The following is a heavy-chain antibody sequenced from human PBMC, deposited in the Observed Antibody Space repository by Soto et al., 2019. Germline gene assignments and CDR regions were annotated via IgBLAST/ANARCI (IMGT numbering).Heavy chain of an antibody. Sequence: QVQLQESGPGLVKPSQTLSLTCTVSGGSISSGGYYWNWIRQHPGKGLEWIGCIYYSGSTYYNPSLRIRVTISLDTSKNQFSLKLSSLTAADTAVYYCARRGYSYAADFDYWGQGTLVTVSS. V-gene: IGHV4-31*03. CDR3: ARRGYSYAADFDY. J-gene: IGHJ4*02. CDR2: IYYSGST. CDR1: GGSISSGGYY. D-gene: IGHD5-18*01.